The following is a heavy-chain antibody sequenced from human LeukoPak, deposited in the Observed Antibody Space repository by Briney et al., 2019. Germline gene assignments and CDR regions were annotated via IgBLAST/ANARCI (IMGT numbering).Heavy chain of an antibody. CDR2: ISSSSSYI. J-gene: IGHJ4*02. V-gene: IGHV3-21*04. CDR1: GFTFSSYS. Sequence: GGSLRLSCAASGFTFSSYSMNWVRQAPGKGLEWVSSISSSSSYIYYADSVKGRFTISRDNAKNSLYLQMNSLRAEDTALYYCAKDTRGYSYGSFDYWGQGSLVTVSS. CDR3: AKDTRGYSYGSFDY. D-gene: IGHD5-18*01.